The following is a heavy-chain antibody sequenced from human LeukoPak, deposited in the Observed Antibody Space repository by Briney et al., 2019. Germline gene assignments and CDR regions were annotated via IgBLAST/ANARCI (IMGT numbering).Heavy chain of an antibody. V-gene: IGHV3-53*01. J-gene: IGHJ4*02. Sequence: GGSLRLSCAASGFTFSSYAMHWVRQAPGKGLEWVSVIYSGGSTYYADSVKGRFTISRDNSKNTLYLQMNSLRAEDAAVYYCARLLYYYDSSGYSPEDYWGQGTLVTVSS. CDR3: ARLLYYYDSSGYSPEDY. CDR2: IYSGGST. D-gene: IGHD3-22*01. CDR1: GFTFSSYA.